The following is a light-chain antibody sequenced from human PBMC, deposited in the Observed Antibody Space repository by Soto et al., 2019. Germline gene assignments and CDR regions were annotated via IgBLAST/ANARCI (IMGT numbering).Light chain of an antibody. Sequence: DIQMTQSPSTLSAFVGDRVTITCRASQSISSWLAWNQQKPGKAPKLLIYKASSLECGVPSRFSGGGSGTEFTLTISSLQPDDFATYYCQQYNSYSWTFGQGTKVEIK. CDR2: KAS. CDR3: QQYNSYSWT. CDR1: QSISSW. V-gene: IGKV1-5*03. J-gene: IGKJ1*01.